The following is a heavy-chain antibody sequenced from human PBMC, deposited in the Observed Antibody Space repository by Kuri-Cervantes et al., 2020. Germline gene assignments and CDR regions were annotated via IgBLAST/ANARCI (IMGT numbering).Heavy chain of an antibody. V-gene: IGHV3-20*04. Sequence: GGSLRLSCAASGFTFSGSAMHWVRQASGKGLEWVSGINWNGDRTGYADSVKGRFIISRDSAKNSVYLQMNSLRDEDTALYYCARYCSGGGCHSTYYFDYWGQGTQVTVSS. CDR3: ARYCSGGGCHSTYYFDY. CDR2: INWNGDRT. J-gene: IGHJ4*02. CDR1: GFTFSGSA. D-gene: IGHD2-15*01.